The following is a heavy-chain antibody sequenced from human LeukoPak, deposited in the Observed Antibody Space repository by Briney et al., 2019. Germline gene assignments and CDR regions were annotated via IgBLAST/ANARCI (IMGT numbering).Heavy chain of an antibody. CDR3: ARGRSRSSSGWYFDY. J-gene: IGHJ4*02. V-gene: IGHV3-53*01. CDR1: GFSVSGNS. CDR2: IYAGGTT. Sequence: GGSLRLSCTASGFSVSGNSMTWVRQAPGKGLEWISFIYAGGTTSYADSVKGRFTLSRNNSKNTIYLQLNSLRVEDTAVYYCARGRSRSSSGWYFDYWGQGTLVTVSS. D-gene: IGHD3-22*01.